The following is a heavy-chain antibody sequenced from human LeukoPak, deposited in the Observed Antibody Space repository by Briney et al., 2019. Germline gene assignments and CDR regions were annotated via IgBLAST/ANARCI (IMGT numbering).Heavy chain of an antibody. CDR2: IHYSGAT. V-gene: IGHV4-34*01. D-gene: IGHD3-9*01. CDR3: ARGILFDYYFDS. J-gene: IGHJ4*02. CDR1: GGSFSGHY. Sequence: PSETLSLTCAIYGGSFSGHYWGWIRQSPGKGLEWIAEIHYSGATNYNPSLKSRVTISGDTSKNQVFLRVTSVTAADTALYYCARGILFDYYFDSWGQGTLVTVSS.